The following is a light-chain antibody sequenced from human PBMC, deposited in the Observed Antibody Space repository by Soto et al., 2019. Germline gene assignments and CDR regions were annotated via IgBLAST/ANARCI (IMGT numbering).Light chain of an antibody. V-gene: IGKV3-20*01. CDR1: QSVSSNY. Sequence: EIVLTQSPGTLSLSPGERATLSCRASQSVSSNYLAWYQQKPGQTPRLLIYGASSRANGIPDRFSGSGSGTDFTLTISRLEPEDFAVYYCQQYGSSPYTFGQGTKLEIK. J-gene: IGKJ2*01. CDR3: QQYGSSPYT. CDR2: GAS.